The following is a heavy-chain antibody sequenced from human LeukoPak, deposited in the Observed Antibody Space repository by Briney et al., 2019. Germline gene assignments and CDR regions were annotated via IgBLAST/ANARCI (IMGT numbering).Heavy chain of an antibody. CDR3: AREGSWYEFDY. CDR2: IYYSGST. V-gene: IGHV4-31*03. CDR1: GGSIRSGGYF. J-gene: IGHJ4*02. D-gene: IGHD6-13*01. Sequence: SQTLSLTCTVSGGSIRSGGYFWTWIRQRPGKGLEWIGNIYYSGSTYYNPSLQSRFTISVDTSKNHFSLKLSSVTAADTAVYTCAREGSWYEFDYWGQGTLVTVSS.